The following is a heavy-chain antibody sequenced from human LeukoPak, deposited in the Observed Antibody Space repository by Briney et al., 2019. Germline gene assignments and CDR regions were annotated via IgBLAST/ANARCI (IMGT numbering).Heavy chain of an antibody. V-gene: IGHV3-30-3*01. Sequence: GGSLRLSCAASGFTFSSYAMHWVRQAPGKGLEWVAVISYDGSNKYYADSVKGRFTISRDNSKNSPYLQMNSLRAEDTAVYYCARDKGMDVWGQGTTVTVSS. CDR2: ISYDGSNK. CDR3: ARDKGMDV. CDR1: GFTFSSYA. J-gene: IGHJ6*02.